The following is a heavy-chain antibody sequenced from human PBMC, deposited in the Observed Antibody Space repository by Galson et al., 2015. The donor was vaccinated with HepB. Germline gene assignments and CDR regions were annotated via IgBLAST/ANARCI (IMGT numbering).Heavy chain of an antibody. CDR3: ALLKGGDPLSIDS. V-gene: IGHV3-30*03. Sequence: SLRLSCAASGFTFSSYGIHWVRQAPGKGLEWVAVISYDGSHKDYADSVKGRFTISRDNFKNTLYLQMNSLRTEDTAVYYCALLKGGDPLSIDSWGQGTLVTVSS. D-gene: IGHD4-17*01. CDR1: GFTFSSYG. J-gene: IGHJ4*02. CDR2: ISYDGSHK.